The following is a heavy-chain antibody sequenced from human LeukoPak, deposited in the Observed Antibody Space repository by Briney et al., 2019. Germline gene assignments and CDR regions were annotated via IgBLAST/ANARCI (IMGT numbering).Heavy chain of an antibody. V-gene: IGHV3-15*01. J-gene: IGHJ4*02. CDR1: GFTFSSAW. Sequence: GGSLRLSCAASGFTFSSAWMNWVRQAPGKGLEWVGRIKSKTSGGTADYAAPVKGRFTISRDNAKKLLYLQMNSLRVEDTAVYYCARDRGSSGRLGRFDNWGQGTLVTVSP. CDR2: IKSKTSGGTA. CDR3: ARDRGSSGRLGRFDN. D-gene: IGHD6-19*01.